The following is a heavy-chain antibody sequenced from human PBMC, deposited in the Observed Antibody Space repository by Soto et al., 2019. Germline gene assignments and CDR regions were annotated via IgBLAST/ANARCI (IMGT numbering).Heavy chain of an antibody. D-gene: IGHD6-19*01. Sequence: SVKVSCKASGGTFSSYAISWVRQAPGQGLEWMGGIIPIFGTANYAQKFQGRVTITADESTSTAYMELSSLRSEDTAVYYCARVEDNGSGWYQELDYWGQGTLVTVS. CDR1: GGTFSSYA. V-gene: IGHV1-69*13. J-gene: IGHJ4*02. CDR3: ARVEDNGSGWYQELDY. CDR2: IIPIFGTA.